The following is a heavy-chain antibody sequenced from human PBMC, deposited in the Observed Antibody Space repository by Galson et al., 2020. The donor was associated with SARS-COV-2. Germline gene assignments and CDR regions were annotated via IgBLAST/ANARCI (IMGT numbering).Heavy chain of an antibody. CDR1: GGYISSSYY. J-gene: IGHJ5*02. D-gene: IGHD5-12*01. V-gene: IGHV4-39*01. Sequence: SETLSLTCTVSGGYISSSYYWGWIRQPPGEGLEWIGLISYSGSSYYNPSLKSRATMSVDTSMNQFSLKLTSVTAADTAVYYCARRGGSGYGSGWFDPWGQGTLVTVSS. CDR2: ISYSGSS. CDR3: ARRGGSGYGSGWFDP.